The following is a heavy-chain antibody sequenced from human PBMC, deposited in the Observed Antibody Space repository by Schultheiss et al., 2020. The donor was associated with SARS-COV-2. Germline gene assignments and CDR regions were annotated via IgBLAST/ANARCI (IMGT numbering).Heavy chain of an antibody. CDR1: GFTVSSNY. D-gene: IGHD6-19*01. J-gene: IGHJ4*02. CDR2: ISGSGGST. V-gene: IGHV3-23*01. Sequence: GGSLRLSCAASGFTVSSNYMSWVRQAPGKGLEWVSAISGSGGSTYYADSVKGRFTISRDNSKNTLYLQMNSLRAEDTAVYYCAKENPVAGTNYFDYWGQGTLVTVSS. CDR3: AKENPVAGTNYFDY.